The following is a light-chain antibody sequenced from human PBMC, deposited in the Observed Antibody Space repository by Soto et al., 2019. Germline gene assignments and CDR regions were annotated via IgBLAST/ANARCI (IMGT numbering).Light chain of an antibody. CDR3: QQYDQWPTWT. CDR2: DAS. J-gene: IGKJ1*01. V-gene: IGKV3-15*01. CDR1: QSVGSY. Sequence: IAMTQSPATLSVSPGERATLSCRASQSVGSYLVWYQQKPGQAPRLLIYDASXRAXGVPARFSGSGSGTEFTLTISSLQSEDFVVYYCQQYDQWPTWTFGQGTKVDIK.